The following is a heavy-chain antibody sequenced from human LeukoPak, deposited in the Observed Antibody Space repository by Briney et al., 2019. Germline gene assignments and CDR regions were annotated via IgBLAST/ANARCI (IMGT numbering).Heavy chain of an antibody. Sequence: PGGSLRLSCAVSGITLSNYGMTWVRQAPGTGLEWVSSIDNFGTTDYADSVKGRFTISRDISKNTVYLQMNSLRAEDTAVYYCAGGTYYGSGTRPGYLDYWGLGTLVTVSS. CDR1: GITLSNYG. J-gene: IGHJ4*02. V-gene: IGHV3-23*01. CDR2: IDNFGTT. D-gene: IGHD3-10*01. CDR3: AGGTYYGSGTRPGYLDY.